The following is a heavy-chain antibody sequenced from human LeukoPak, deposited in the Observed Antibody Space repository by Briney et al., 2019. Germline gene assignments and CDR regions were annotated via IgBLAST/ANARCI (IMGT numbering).Heavy chain of an antibody. V-gene: IGHV4-38-2*02. CDR2: IYTSGST. J-gene: IGHJ4*02. CDR1: GYSISSGYY. D-gene: IGHD3-10*01. CDR3: ARGTNYGSGTYHDY. Sequence: SETPSLTCTVSGYSISSGYYWGWIRQPPGKGLEWIGRIYTSGSTSYNPSLKSRVTMSVDTSKNHFSLRMSSVTAADTAVYYCARGTNYGSGTYHDYWGQGTLVTVSS.